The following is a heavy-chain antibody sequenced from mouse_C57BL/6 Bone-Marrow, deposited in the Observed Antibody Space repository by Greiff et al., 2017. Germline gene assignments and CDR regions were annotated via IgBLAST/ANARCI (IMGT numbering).Heavy chain of an antibody. V-gene: IGHV1-52*01. CDR3: ARGLGRGRFAY. J-gene: IGHJ3*01. CDR2: IDPSDSET. D-gene: IGHD4-1*01. CDR1: GYTFTSYW. Sequence: QVQLQQPGAELVRPGSSVKLSCKASGYTFTSYWMHWVKQRPIQGLEWIGNIDPSDSETHYNQKFKDKATLTVEKSSSTAYMQLSSLTSEDSAVYYCARGLGRGRFAYWGQGTLVTVSA.